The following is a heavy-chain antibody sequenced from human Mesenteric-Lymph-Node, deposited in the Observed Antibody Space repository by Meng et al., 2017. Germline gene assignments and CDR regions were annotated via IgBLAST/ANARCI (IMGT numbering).Heavy chain of an antibody. CDR3: ARTIEMATISYFDY. J-gene: IGHJ4*02. CDR1: GYSFTTYW. V-gene: IGHV5-51*01. Sequence: GESPKISCQGSGYSFTTYWIAWVRQMPGKGLDWMGIIYPGDSETRYSPSFQGQVTISADESISTAYLQWSSLKASDTAIYYCARTIEMATISYFDYWGQGTLVTVSS. CDR2: IYPGDSET. D-gene: IGHD5-24*01.